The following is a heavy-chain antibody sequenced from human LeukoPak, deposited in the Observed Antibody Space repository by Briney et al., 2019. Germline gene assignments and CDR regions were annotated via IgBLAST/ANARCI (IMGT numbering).Heavy chain of an antibody. D-gene: IGHD1-14*01. CDR2: ISSSSSYI. Sequence: PGGSLRLSCAASGFTFNTYSMNWVRQAPGKGLEWVSSISSSSSYIYYADSVKGRFTISRDNAKNSLFLQVNSLRAEDTAVYYCARDWYGQSDYWGQGTLVTVSS. V-gene: IGHV3-21*01. CDR1: GFTFNTYS. J-gene: IGHJ4*02. CDR3: ARDWYGQSDY.